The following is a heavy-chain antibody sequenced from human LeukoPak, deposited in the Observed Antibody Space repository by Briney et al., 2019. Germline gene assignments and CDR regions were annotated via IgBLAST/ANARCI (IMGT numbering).Heavy chain of an antibody. Sequence: SETLSLTCTVSGGSISSSNYYWGWIRQPPGKGLEWIGSIYYSGSTYYNLSLKSRVTISVDTSKNQFSLRLSSVTAADTAVYYCARLGDDYGDYGDYWGQGALVTVSS. CDR1: GGSISSSNYY. CDR3: ARLGDDYGDYGDY. V-gene: IGHV4-39*01. CDR2: IYYSGST. J-gene: IGHJ4*02. D-gene: IGHD4-17*01.